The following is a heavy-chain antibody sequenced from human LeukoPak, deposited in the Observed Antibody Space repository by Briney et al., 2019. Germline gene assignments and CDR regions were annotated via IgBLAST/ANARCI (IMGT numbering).Heavy chain of an antibody. CDR2: ISGNGGSA. V-gene: IGHV3-23*01. CDR3: AKLGDFDY. CDR1: GLTFSVYT. D-gene: IGHD3-16*01. J-gene: IGHJ4*02. Sequence: GESLRLSCAASGLTFSVYTMSWVRQAPGKGLEWVSAISGNGGSAYYADSVKGRFTISRDNSKTTLYLQMNSLTAEDTAVYYCAKLGDFDYWGQGILVTVSS.